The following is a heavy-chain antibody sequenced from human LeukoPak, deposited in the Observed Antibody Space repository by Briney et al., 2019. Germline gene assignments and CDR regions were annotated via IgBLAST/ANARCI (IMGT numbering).Heavy chain of an antibody. V-gene: IGHV4-59*01. CDR3: TRDGGSYGAVDY. Sequence: SETLSLTCTVSGGSISSYYWSWIRQPPGKGLEWIGYIYYSGSTNYNPSLKSRVTISLDASKNEFSLILSSVTAADPARYYCTRDGGSYGAVDYWGQGTLVTVSS. D-gene: IGHD4-17*01. CDR1: GGSISSYY. CDR2: IYYSGST. J-gene: IGHJ4*02.